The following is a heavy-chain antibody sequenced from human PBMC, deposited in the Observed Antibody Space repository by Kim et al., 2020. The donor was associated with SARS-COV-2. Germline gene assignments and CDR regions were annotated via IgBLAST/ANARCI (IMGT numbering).Heavy chain of an antibody. Sequence: ASVKVSCKASGYTFTGYYMHWVRQAPGQGLEWMGWINPNSGGTNYAQKFQGRVTMTRDTSISTAYMVLSRLRSDDTAVYYCARDSGTYYDFWSGYSGYGMDVWGQGTTVTVSS. D-gene: IGHD3-3*01. CDR1: GYTFTGYY. CDR2: INPNSGGT. CDR3: ARDSGTYYDFWSGYSGYGMDV. J-gene: IGHJ6*02. V-gene: IGHV1-2*02.